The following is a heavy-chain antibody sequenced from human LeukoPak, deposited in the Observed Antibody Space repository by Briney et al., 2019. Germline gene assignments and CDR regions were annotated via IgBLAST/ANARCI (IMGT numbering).Heavy chain of an antibody. V-gene: IGHV7-4-1*02. CDR1: GYTFTSYA. J-gene: IGHJ4*02. Sequence: TSVKVSCKASGYTFTSYAMNWVRQAPGQGLEWMGWINTNTGNPTYAQGFTGRFVFSLDTSVSTAYLQISSLKAEDTAVYYCARDFRDIVVVPAHDYWGQGTLVTVSS. D-gene: IGHD2-2*01. CDR3: ARDFRDIVVVPAHDY. CDR2: INTNTGNP.